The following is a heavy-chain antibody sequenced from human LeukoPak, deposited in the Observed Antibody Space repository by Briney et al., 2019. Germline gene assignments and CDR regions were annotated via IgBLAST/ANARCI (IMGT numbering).Heavy chain of an antibody. J-gene: IGHJ4*02. CDR1: GGSFSGYY. CDR3: ARDSGGVEATGVGFDY. V-gene: IGHV4-34*01. Sequence: SETLSLTCAVYGGSFSGYYWSWIRQPPGKGLEWIGEINHSGSTNYNPSLKSRVTISVDTSKNQFSLKLSSVTAADTAVYYCARDSGGVEATGVGFDYWGQGTLVTVSS. D-gene: IGHD1-26*01. CDR2: INHSGST.